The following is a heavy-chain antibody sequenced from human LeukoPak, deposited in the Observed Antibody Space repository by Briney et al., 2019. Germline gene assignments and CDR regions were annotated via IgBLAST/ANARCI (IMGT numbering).Heavy chain of an antibody. CDR2: IYYSGST. CDR1: GGSISSGDYY. CDR3: ASRTYYYGSETYYGGGFFDY. D-gene: IGHD3-10*01. Sequence: NPSQTLSLTCTVSGGSISSGDYYWSWIRQPPGKGLEWIGYIYYSGSTYYNPSLKSRVTISLDTSKNQFSLKLSSVTGADTAVYYCASRTYYYGSETYYGGGFFDYWGQGTLVTVSS. J-gene: IGHJ4*02. V-gene: IGHV4-30-4*01.